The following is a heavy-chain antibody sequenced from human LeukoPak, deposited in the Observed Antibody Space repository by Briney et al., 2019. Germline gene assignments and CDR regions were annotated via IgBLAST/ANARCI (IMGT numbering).Heavy chain of an antibody. J-gene: IGHJ4*02. Sequence: TSETLSLTCTVSGDSISSYYWSCIRQPPGKGLQWIGFFYYSGSTNYNPSLKSRVTISVDPSKNQVSLKLNSVTAADTAVYYCARGGDYTISPSYWGQGLLVTVSS. D-gene: IGHD4-11*01. CDR1: GDSISSYY. CDR2: FYYSGST. V-gene: IGHV4-59*01. CDR3: ARGGDYTISPSY.